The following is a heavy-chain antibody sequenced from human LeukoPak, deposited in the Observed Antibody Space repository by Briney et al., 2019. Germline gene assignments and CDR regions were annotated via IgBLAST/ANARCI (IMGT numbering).Heavy chain of an antibody. CDR2: IYYSGST. CDR3: ARHAYSSSWYLDY. D-gene: IGHD6-13*01. J-gene: IGHJ4*02. V-gene: IGHV4-59*08. Sequence: KPSETLSLTCAVYGGSFSGYYWSWIRQPPGKGLEWIGYIYYSGSTNYNPSLKSRVTISVDTSKNQFSLKLSSVTAADTAVYYCARHAYSSSWYLDYWGQGTLVTVSS. CDR1: GGSFSGYY.